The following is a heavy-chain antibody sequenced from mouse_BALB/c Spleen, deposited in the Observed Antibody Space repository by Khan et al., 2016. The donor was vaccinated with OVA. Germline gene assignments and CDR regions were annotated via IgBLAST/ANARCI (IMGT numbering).Heavy chain of an antibody. CDR2: ISSGSSTI. D-gene: IGHD2-1*01. J-gene: IGHJ1*01. CDR3: ARSGGNVHWDFDV. CDR1: GFTFSSFG. Sequence: DVQLVESGGGLVQPGGSRKLSCAASGFTFSSFGMHWVRQAPKKGLEWVAYISSGSSTIYYVDTVKGRFTISRDNPKNTLFLQMTSLRSEDTAMYYCARSGGNVHWDFDVWGAGTSVTVSS. V-gene: IGHV5-17*02.